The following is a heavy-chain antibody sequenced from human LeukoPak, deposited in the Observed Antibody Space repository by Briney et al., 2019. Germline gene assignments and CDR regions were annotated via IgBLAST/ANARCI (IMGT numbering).Heavy chain of an antibody. J-gene: IGHJ4*02. CDR1: GIIFSSYG. D-gene: IGHD6-19*01. CDR3: AKVGSGWYGVDY. Sequence: GESLKISCVASGIIFSSYGMHWVRQAPGKGLEWVAFIRYDGSNKYYTDSVKGRFTISRDNSKNTLYLQMNSLRDDDTAVYYCAKVGSGWYGVDYWGQGTLVTVSS. V-gene: IGHV3-30*02. CDR2: IRYDGSNK.